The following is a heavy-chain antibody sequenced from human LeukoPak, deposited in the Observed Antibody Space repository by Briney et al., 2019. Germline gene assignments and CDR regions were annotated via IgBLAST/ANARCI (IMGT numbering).Heavy chain of an antibody. J-gene: IGHJ4*02. CDR2: IDHSGST. V-gene: IGHV4-34*01. D-gene: IGHD3-10*01. Sequence: SETLSLTCAVYGGSFSGYYWSWIRQPPGKGLEWIGEIDHSGSTNYNPSLKSRVTISVDTSKNQFSLKLSSVTAADTAVYYCARGSAMVRGVDYWGQGTLVTVSS. CDR1: GGSFSGYY. CDR3: ARGSAMVRGVDY.